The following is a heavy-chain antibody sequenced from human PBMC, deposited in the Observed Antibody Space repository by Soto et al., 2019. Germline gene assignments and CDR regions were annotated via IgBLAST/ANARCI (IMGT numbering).Heavy chain of an antibody. J-gene: IGHJ5*02. V-gene: IGHV4-30-2*01. D-gene: IGHD5-18*01. CDR1: GGSISSGGYS. CDR3: ASERGYRSNWFDP. Sequence: PSETLSLTCAVSGGSISSGGYSWSWIRQPPGKGLEWIGYIYHSGSTYYNPSLKSRVTISVDRSKNQFSLKLSSVTAADTAVYYCASERGYRSNWFDPWGQGKLVSVSS. CDR2: IYHSGST.